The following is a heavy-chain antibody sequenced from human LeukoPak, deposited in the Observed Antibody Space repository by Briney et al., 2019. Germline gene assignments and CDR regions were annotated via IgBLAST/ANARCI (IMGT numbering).Heavy chain of an antibody. CDR1: GFTFSSYA. Sequence: GGSLRLSCAASGFTFSSYAMSWVRQAPGKGLEWVSAISGSGGSTYYADSVKGRFTISRDNSKNTLYLQMNSLRAEDTAVYYCAKGGDYDFWSGSPNAFDIWGQGTMVTVSS. CDR2: ISGSGGST. CDR3: AKGGDYDFWSGSPNAFDI. J-gene: IGHJ3*02. V-gene: IGHV3-23*01. D-gene: IGHD3-3*01.